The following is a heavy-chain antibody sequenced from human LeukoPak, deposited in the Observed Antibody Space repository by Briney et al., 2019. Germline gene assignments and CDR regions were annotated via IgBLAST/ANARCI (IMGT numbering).Heavy chain of an antibody. CDR1: GGAFSGYY. Sequence: SETLSLTCVVYGGAFSGYYWSWIRQPPGKGLEWIGEINHRGSTNYNPSLKSRVSISVDTSKNQFSLKLSSVTAADTAVYYCARDRGPGTGTDDYWGQGTLVTVSS. D-gene: IGHD3-10*01. CDR2: INHRGST. V-gene: IGHV4-34*01. J-gene: IGHJ4*02. CDR3: ARDRGPGTGTDDY.